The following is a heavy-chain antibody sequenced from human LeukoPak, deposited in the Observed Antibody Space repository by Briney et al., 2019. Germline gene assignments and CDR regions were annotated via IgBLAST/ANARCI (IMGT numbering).Heavy chain of an antibody. D-gene: IGHD6-13*01. CDR2: ISGSGGIT. CDR1: GFTFSSYT. J-gene: IGHJ4*02. CDR3: AKDSAAVGGPTTD. Sequence: GGSLRLSCAASGFTFSSYTMSWVRQAPGKGKEWVSLISGSGGITYYADSVKGRFTISRDNSKNTVYLKMDSLRAEDTAVYYCAKDSAAVGGPTTDWGQGTLVTVSS. V-gene: IGHV3-23*01.